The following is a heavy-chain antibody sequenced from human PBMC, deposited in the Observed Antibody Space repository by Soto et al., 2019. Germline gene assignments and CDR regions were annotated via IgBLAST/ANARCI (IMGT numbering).Heavy chain of an antibody. CDR3: ARALDHFDY. V-gene: IGHV3-72*01. CDR1: GFTFSDHY. J-gene: IGHJ4*02. D-gene: IGHD3-3*01. CDR2: SRNKAKSYTT. Sequence: GGSLRLSCAASGFTFSDHYMDWVRQAPGKGLEWVARSRNKAKSYTTDYAASVKGRFTISRDDSRSSLYLQMDSLKTEDTAVYYCARALDHFDYWGQGTLVTVSS.